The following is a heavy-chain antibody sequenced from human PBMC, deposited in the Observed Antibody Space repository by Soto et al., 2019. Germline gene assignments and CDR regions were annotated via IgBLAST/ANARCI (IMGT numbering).Heavy chain of an antibody. V-gene: IGHV4-59*12. Sequence: PSETLSLTCTVSGGSIRSYYLSWIRQPPGKGLEWIGYIHYTGTTNYNPSLKSRVTVSVDTSKNQFSLKLSSVTAADTAVYYCAREAVLSREYFQHWGQGTLVTVSS. CDR2: IHYTGTT. J-gene: IGHJ1*01. CDR1: GGSIRSYY. CDR3: AREAVLSREYFQH. D-gene: IGHD3-10*01.